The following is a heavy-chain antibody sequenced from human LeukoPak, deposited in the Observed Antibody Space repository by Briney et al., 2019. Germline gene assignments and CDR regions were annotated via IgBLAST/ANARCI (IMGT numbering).Heavy chain of an antibody. Sequence: SETLSLTCTVSGYSISSGGYSWNWIRQPPGKGLEWIGYIYYSGSTYYNPSLKSRVTISVDTSKNQFSLKLSSVTAADTAVYYCAREARYFSGYYSNDAFDIWGQGTMVTVSS. J-gene: IGHJ3*02. D-gene: IGHD3-3*01. CDR3: AREARYFSGYYSNDAFDI. CDR2: IYYSGST. V-gene: IGHV4-30-4*07. CDR1: GYSISSGGYS.